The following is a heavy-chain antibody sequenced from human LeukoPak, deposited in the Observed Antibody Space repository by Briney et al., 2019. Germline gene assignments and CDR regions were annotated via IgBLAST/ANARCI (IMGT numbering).Heavy chain of an antibody. CDR3: TALSS. CDR2: IKITTDGGPT. V-gene: IGHV3-15*01. CDR1: GFTFSDHY. Sequence: PGGSLRLSCAASGFTFSDHYMDWVRQAPGKGLEWVGRIKITTDGGPTDYAAPVKGRFSISRDHSRTTLYLQMNSLKTEDTAVYYCTALSSWGQGTMVTVSS. J-gene: IGHJ3*01. D-gene: IGHD6-6*01.